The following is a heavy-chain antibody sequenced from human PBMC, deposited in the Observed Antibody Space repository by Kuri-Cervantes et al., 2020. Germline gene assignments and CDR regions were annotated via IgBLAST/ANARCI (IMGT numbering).Heavy chain of an antibody. CDR3: ARDCSSAAEGCAYGMDV. CDR1: GFTVSSNY. V-gene: IGHV3-53*01. J-gene: IGHJ6*02. D-gene: IGHD2-15*01. CDR2: IYSGGST. Sequence: GGSLRLSCAASGFTVSSNYMSWVRQAPGKGLEWVSVIYSGGSTYYADSVKGRFTISRENAKSSLYLQMNSLRAGDTAVYYCARDCSSAAEGCAYGMDVWGQGTTVTVSS.